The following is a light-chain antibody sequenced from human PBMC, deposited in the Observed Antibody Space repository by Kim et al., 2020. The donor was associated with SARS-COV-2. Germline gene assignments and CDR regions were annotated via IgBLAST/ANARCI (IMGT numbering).Light chain of an antibody. J-gene: IGKJ5*01. CDR1: QSISSY. CDR3: QQSYSTLIT. Sequence: ASVGDRVTITCRASQSISSYLNWYQQKPGKAPKLMIYAASSLQSGVPSRFSGSGSGTDFTLTISSLQPEDFATYYCQQSYSTLITFGQGTRLEIK. CDR2: AAS. V-gene: IGKV1-39*01.